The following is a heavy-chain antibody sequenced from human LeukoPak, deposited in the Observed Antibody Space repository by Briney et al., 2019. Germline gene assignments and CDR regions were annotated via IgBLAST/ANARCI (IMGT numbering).Heavy chain of an antibody. CDR1: GVTFSNYA. J-gene: IGHJ4*02. D-gene: IGHD4-23*01. CDR2: ITSSGGDT. V-gene: IGHV3-23*01. CDR3: AKYSSVDYGGNYPFDY. Sequence: PGGSLRLSCAASGVTFSNYALSWVRQAPGKGLEWVSAITSSGGDTYYADSVKGRFTISRDNSKNTLYLQMNSLRAEDTAVYYCAKYSSVDYGGNYPFDYWGQGTLVTVSS.